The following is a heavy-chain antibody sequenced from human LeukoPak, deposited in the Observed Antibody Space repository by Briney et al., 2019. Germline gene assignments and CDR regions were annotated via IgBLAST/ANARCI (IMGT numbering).Heavy chain of an antibody. Sequence: SEILSLTCTVSGGSIRSYFWTWIRQPPGKGLEWIGYISYTGGTNYNPSLKTRVTISVDTSETHFSLKLSSVTAADTAVYYCARHLFGYNIGDVWGQGTTVTVSS. J-gene: IGHJ6*02. CDR2: ISYTGGT. CDR3: ARHLFGYNIGDV. V-gene: IGHV4-59*08. D-gene: IGHD1-14*01. CDR1: GGSIRSYF.